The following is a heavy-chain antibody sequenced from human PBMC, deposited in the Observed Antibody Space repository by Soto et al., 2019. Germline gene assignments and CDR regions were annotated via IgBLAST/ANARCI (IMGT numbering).Heavy chain of an antibody. CDR2: INAGNGNT. V-gene: IGHV1-3*01. J-gene: IGHJ6*02. Sequence: QVPLVQSGAEVKKPGASVKVSCKASGYTFTSYAMHWVRQAPGQRLEWMGWINAGNGNTKYSQKFQGRVTITRDTSASTAYMELSSLRSEDTAVYYCARAQYQLPPRSYYYYGMDVWGQGTTVTVSS. CDR1: GYTFTSYA. CDR3: ARAQYQLPPRSYYYYGMDV. D-gene: IGHD2-2*01.